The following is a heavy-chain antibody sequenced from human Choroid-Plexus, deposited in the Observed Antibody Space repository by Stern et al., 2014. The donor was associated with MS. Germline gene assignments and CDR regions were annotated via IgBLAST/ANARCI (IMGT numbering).Heavy chain of an antibody. Sequence: VQLVESGGGVVQPGRPLRLSCAASGFSFSSFGMHWVRQAPGKGLVWVALISYDGSKDYADSVKGRFAISRDNSKNTLYLQMNSLRAEDTAVYYCAKDRQYLTFFFDFWGQGSLVTASS. V-gene: IGHV3-30*18. CDR1: GFSFSSFG. CDR2: ISYDGSK. D-gene: IGHD2/OR15-2a*01. CDR3: AKDRQYLTFFFDF. J-gene: IGHJ4*02.